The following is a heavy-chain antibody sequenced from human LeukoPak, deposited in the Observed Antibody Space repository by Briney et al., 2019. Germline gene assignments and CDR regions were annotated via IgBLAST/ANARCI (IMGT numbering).Heavy chain of an antibody. D-gene: IGHD6-19*01. CDR1: GDSVSSTSSA. V-gene: IGHV6-1*01. Sequence: SQTLSLTCAISGDSVSSTSSAWNWIRQSPSGGLEWLGRTYYRSKWYFEYAVSVKSRITINPDTSKNQFPLRLNSVTPGDTAVYYCTRSDCSSGRCPGFDNWGQGTLVTVSS. CDR2: TYYRSKWYF. J-gene: IGHJ4*02. CDR3: TRSDCSSGRCPGFDN.